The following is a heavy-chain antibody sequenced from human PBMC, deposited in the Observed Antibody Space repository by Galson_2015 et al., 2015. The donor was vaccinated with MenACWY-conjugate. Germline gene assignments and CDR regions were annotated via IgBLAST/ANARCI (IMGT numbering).Heavy chain of an antibody. D-gene: IGHD3-22*01. J-gene: IGHJ6*02. Sequence: SLRLSCAASGFTFSNYWMTWVRQAPGKGLEWVANINQDGSVKIYVDSVKGRFTISRDNAENSLRLQMDSLRAEDTAVYYCARDPPHYYDNNYDMDVRGQGTTVTVSS. CDR2: INQDGSVK. CDR3: ARDPPHYYDNNYDMDV. V-gene: IGHV3-7*03. CDR1: GFTFSNYW.